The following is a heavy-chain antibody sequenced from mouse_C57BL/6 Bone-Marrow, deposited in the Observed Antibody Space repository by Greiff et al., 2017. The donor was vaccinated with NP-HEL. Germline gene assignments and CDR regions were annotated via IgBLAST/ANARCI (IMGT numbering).Heavy chain of an antibody. CDR2: ISDGGSYT. CDR3: ARDVDGYWGFAY. J-gene: IGHJ3*01. Sequence: EVMLVESGGGLVKPGGSLKLSCAASGFTFSSYAMSWVRQTPEKRLEWVATISDGGSYTYYPDNVKGRFTISRDNAKNNLYLQMSHLKSEDTAMYYCARDVDGYWGFAYWGQGTLVTVSA. V-gene: IGHV5-4*01. CDR1: GFTFSSYA. D-gene: IGHD2-3*01.